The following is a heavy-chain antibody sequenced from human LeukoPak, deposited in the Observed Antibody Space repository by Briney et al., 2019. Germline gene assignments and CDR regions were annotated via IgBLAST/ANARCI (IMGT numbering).Heavy chain of an antibody. Sequence: GGSLRLSCAASGFTFSTYIMNWVRQAPGKGLEWVSYISSSISTIYYADSVKGRFTISRDNAKDSLYLQMNSLRDGDTAVYYCAREVGRIGSSGYYFDYWGQGTLVTVSS. D-gene: IGHD3-22*01. CDR1: GFTFSTYI. V-gene: IGHV3-48*02. CDR2: ISSSISTI. J-gene: IGHJ4*02. CDR3: AREVGRIGSSGYYFDY.